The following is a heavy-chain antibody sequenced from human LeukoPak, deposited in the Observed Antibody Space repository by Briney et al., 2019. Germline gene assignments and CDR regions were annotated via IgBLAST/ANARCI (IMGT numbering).Heavy chain of an antibody. J-gene: IGHJ3*02. V-gene: IGHV4-30-4*01. CDR2: IYYSGST. Sequence: PSETLSLTCIVSGGSISSITSLTYYWSWIRQPPGKGLEWIGYIYYSGSTYYNPSLKSRVTISVDTSKNQFSLKLSSVTAADTAVYYCAQEVKGIDAFDIWGQGTMVTVSS. CDR3: AQEVKGIDAFDI. CDR1: GGSISSITSLTYY. D-gene: IGHD2-15*01.